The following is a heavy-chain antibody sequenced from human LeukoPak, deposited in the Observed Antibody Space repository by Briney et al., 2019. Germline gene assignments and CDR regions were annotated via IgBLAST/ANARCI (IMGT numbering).Heavy chain of an antibody. Sequence: SVKVSCKVSGYTLTELSMHWVRQAPGKGLEWMGGFDPEDGETIYAQKFQGRVTMTEDTSTDTAYMELSGLRSEDTAAYYCATVIAAAGTFDYWGQGTRVTVSS. J-gene: IGHJ4*02. CDR1: GYTLTELS. CDR3: ATVIAAAGTFDY. V-gene: IGHV1-24*01. D-gene: IGHD6-13*01. CDR2: FDPEDGET.